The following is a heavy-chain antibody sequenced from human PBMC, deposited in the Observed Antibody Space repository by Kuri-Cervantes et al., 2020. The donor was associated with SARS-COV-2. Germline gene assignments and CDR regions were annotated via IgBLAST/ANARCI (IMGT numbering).Heavy chain of an antibody. J-gene: IGHJ4*02. CDR2: ISSSSSYT. D-gene: IGHD6-19*01. V-gene: IGHV3-11*05. CDR3: ARDIRPGSSGWSNPFDY. Sequence: GGSLRLSCAASGFTFSDYYMSWIRQAPGKGLEWVSYISSSSSYTNYADSVKGRFTISRDNAKNSLYLQMNSLRAEDTAVYYCARDIRPGSSGWSNPFDYWGQGTLVTVSS. CDR1: GFTFSDYY.